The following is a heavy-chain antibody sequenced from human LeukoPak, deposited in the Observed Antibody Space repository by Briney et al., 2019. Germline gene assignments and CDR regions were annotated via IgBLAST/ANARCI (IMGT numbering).Heavy chain of an antibody. V-gene: IGHV3-7*01. D-gene: IGHD2-21*02. J-gene: IGHJ4*02. Sequence: PGGSLRLSCAASGFTFSSYWMTWVRQAPGKGLEWVASIKKDGSEKSYVDSVKGRFTISRDNAKNSLYLQMNSLRGEDTAVYYCATGPSYCGRDCYYYFDYWGQGTLVTVSS. CDR1: GFTFSSYW. CDR2: IKKDGSEK. CDR3: ATGPSYCGRDCYYYFDY.